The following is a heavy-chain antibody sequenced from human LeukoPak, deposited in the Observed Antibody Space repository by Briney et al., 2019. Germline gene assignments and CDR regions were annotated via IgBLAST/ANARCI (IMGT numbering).Heavy chain of an antibody. D-gene: IGHD5-18*01. J-gene: IGHJ4*02. CDR3: ARDPYSYGCVNY. CDR1: GFTFSSYA. CDR2: ISYDGSNK. V-gene: IGHV3-30*04. Sequence: PGRSLRLSCAASGFTFSSYAMHWVRQAPGKGLEWVAVISYDGSNKYYADSVKGRFTISRDNSKNTLYLQMNSLRAEDTAVYYCARDPYSYGCVNYWGQGTLVTVSS.